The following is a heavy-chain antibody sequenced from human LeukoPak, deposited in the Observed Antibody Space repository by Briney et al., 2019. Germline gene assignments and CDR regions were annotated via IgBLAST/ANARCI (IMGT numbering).Heavy chain of an antibody. CDR2: ISGSGGST. D-gene: IGHD6-6*01. Sequence: GGSLRLSCAASGFTFSSYAMSWVRQAPGKGLEWVSAISGSGGSTYYADSVKGRFTISRDNSKNTPYLQMNSLRAEDTAVYYCAKGPRSPSIAAPYDAFDIWGQGTMVTVSS. V-gene: IGHV3-23*01. CDR1: GFTFSSYA. CDR3: AKGPRSPSIAAPYDAFDI. J-gene: IGHJ3*02.